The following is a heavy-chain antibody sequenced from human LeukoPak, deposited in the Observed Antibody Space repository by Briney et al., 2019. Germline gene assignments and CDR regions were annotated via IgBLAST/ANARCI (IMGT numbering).Heavy chain of an antibody. D-gene: IGHD6-6*01. CDR3: ARGYSSSSEGYYFDY. CDR1: GFTFSSYS. Sequence: GGSLRLSCAASGFTFSSYSMNWVRQAPGKRLEWVSSISSSSSYIYYADSVRGRLTISRDNAKNSLYLQMNSPRAEDTAVYYCARGYSSSSEGYYFDYWGQGTLVTVSS. J-gene: IGHJ4*02. V-gene: IGHV3-21*01. CDR2: ISSSSSYI.